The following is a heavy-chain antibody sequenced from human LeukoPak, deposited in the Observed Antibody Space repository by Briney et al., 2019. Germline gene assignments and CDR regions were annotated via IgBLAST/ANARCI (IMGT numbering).Heavy chain of an antibody. CDR1: GFTFSSYA. V-gene: IGHV3-30-3*01. D-gene: IGHD5-24*01. CDR2: ISYDGSNK. Sequence: PGGSLRLSCAASGFTFSSYAMHWVRQAPGKGLEWVAVISYDGSNKYYADSVKGRFTISRDNSKNTLYLQMNSLRAEDTAVYYCARDRTQWLQPRSYYYGMDAWGQGTTVTVSS. CDR3: ARDRTQWLQPRSYYYGMDA. J-gene: IGHJ6*02.